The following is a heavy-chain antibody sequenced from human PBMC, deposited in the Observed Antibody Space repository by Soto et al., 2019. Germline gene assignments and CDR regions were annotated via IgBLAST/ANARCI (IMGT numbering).Heavy chain of an antibody. V-gene: IGHV3-48*02. CDR3: VREDILGVRSFDY. D-gene: IGHD3-9*01. CDR1: GFTFSVYS. CDR2: ISSGSKTI. Sequence: GGSLRLSCAASGFTFSVYSVNWVRQAPGKGLEWISYISSGSKTIYYADSVKGRFFVSRDNAKNSQYLQMNSLRDEDTAVYYCVREDILGVRSFDYWGQGTLVTVSS. J-gene: IGHJ4*02.